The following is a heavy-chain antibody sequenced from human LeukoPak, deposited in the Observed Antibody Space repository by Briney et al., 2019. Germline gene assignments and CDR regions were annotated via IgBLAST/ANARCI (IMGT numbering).Heavy chain of an antibody. CDR1: GYTFTSYG. CDR2: IIPIFGTA. CDR3: ARATGGYSYGTYYFDY. Sequence: GASVKVSCKASGYTFTSYGISWVRQAPGQGLEWMGGIIPIFGTANYAQKFQGRVTITTDESTSTAYMELSSLRSEDTAVYYCARATGGYSYGTYYFDYWGQGTLVTVSS. J-gene: IGHJ4*02. D-gene: IGHD5-18*01. V-gene: IGHV1-69*05.